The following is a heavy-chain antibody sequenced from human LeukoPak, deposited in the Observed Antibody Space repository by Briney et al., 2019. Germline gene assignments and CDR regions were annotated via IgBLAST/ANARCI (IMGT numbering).Heavy chain of an antibody. CDR1: GFTFTSHW. V-gene: IGHV3-7*01. Sequence: PGGSLRLSCVASGFTFTSHWMSWVRQAPGKGLEWVANINQDGTEKHYVDSVKGRFTISRDNAKNSQFLQMNSLRAEDTAVYYCARDQLDRWGQGTLVTVSS. CDR3: ARDQLDR. CDR2: INQDGTEK. J-gene: IGHJ5*02.